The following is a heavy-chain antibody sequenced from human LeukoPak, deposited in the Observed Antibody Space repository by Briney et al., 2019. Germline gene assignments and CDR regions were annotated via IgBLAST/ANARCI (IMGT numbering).Heavy chain of an antibody. Sequence: SETLSLTCTVSGDSISSYYWSWIRQPPGKGLEWIGYIYYSGSTNYNSSLNSRITISVDTSKNQFSLKVSSVTAADTAVYYCARGRGGYWYFDLWGRGTLVTVSS. D-gene: IGHD3-16*01. CDR2: IYYSGST. CDR3: ARGRGGYWYFDL. CDR1: GDSISSYY. J-gene: IGHJ2*01. V-gene: IGHV4-59*01.